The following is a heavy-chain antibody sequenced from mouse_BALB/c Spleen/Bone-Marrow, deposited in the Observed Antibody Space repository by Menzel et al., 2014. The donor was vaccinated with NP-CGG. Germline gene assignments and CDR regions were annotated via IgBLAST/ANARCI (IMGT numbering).Heavy chain of an antibody. Sequence: VQLQQSGAELVRPGSSVKISCKSSGYAFSTYWINWVKQRPGQGLEWIGQIYPGDSDTDFNGKFKGKATLTADRSSNTAYMEFSSLTSEDSAVYFCARGGISVDYWGQGTTLTVSS. J-gene: IGHJ2*01. CDR3: ARGGISVDY. CDR1: GYAFSTYW. CDR2: IYPGDSDT. V-gene: IGHV1-80*01.